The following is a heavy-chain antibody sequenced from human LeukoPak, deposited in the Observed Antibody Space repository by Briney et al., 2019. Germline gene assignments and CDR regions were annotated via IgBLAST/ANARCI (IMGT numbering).Heavy chain of an antibody. D-gene: IGHD3-9*01. Sequence: GGSLRLSCAASGFTFSSYAMSWVRQAPGKGLEWVSAISGSGGSTYYADSVKGRFTISRDNSKNTLYLQMNSLRAEDTAVYYCAKDLLRYFDWLGGGWGQGTLATVSS. CDR1: GFTFSSYA. CDR3: AKDLLRYFDWLGGG. J-gene: IGHJ4*02. CDR2: ISGSGGST. V-gene: IGHV3-23*01.